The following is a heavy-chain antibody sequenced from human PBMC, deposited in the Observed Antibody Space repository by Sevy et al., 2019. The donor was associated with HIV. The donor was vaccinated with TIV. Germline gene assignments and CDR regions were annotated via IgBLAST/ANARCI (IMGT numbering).Heavy chain of an antibody. CDR1: GFTFSSYN. CDR3: VRVVAYCSGGSCFPGYYYGMDV. CDR2: ISSSSNYI. J-gene: IGHJ6*02. Sequence: GGSLRLSCAASGFTFSSYNMNWVRQAPGKGLEWVSSISSSSNYIYYAHSMKGRFTISRDNAKNSLYLQMNSLRAKDTAVYYCVRVVAYCSGGSCFPGYYYGMDVWGQGTTVTVSS. D-gene: IGHD2-15*01. V-gene: IGHV3-21*01.